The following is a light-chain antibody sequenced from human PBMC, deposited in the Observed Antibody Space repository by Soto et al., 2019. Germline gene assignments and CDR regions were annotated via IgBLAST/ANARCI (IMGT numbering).Light chain of an antibody. V-gene: IGKV3-20*01. CDR1: QSVSSSY. CDR3: QQYDNWPWT. CDR2: DAS. Sequence: EIVLTQSPGTLSLSPWERATLSCRASQSVSSSYLAWYQQKPGQAPRLLIYDASNRATGIPARFSGSGSGTDFTLTISSLQSEDFAVYYCQQYDNWPWTFGQGTKVDIK. J-gene: IGKJ1*01.